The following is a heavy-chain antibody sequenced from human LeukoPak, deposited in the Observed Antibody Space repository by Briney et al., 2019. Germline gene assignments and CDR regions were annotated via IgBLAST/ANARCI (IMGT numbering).Heavy chain of an antibody. J-gene: IGHJ3*02. Sequence: SETLSLTCTVSGGSLSSYYWRWIRQPPGKGLEWIGYIYYSGSTNYNPSLKSRVTISVATSKNQFSLKLSSVTAADTAVYYCARDKPGQYCSSTSCYTFDAFDIWGQGTMVTVSS. CDR1: GGSLSSYY. D-gene: IGHD2-2*02. CDR3: ARDKPGQYCSSTSCYTFDAFDI. V-gene: IGHV4-59*13. CDR2: IYYSGST.